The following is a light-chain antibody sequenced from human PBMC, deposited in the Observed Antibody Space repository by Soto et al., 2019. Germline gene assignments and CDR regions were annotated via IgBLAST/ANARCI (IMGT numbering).Light chain of an antibody. CDR1: QNINSY. CDR2: AAS. CDR3: HQSYDIPT. Sequence: DIQRTQSPSSLSASVGDRVTITCRARQNINSYLNWYQQKPGKAPKLLIYAASSLQSGVPSRFSGSGSGTDFTLTVSSLQPEDFATYYCHQSYDIPTFGQGTRLEIK. J-gene: IGKJ5*01. V-gene: IGKV1-39*01.